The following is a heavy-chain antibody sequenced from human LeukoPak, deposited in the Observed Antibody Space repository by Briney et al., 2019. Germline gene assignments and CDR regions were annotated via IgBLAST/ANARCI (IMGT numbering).Heavy chain of an antibody. Sequence: GGSLRLSCAASGFTFSSYAMSWVRQAPGKGLEWVSAISGSGGSIYYADSVKGRFTISRDNSKNTLYLQMNSLRAEDTTIYYCAKGISGWYLYYFDYWGQGTLVTVSS. CDR3: AKGISGWYLYYFDY. CDR2: ISGSGGSI. V-gene: IGHV3-23*01. J-gene: IGHJ4*02. D-gene: IGHD6-19*01. CDR1: GFTFSSYA.